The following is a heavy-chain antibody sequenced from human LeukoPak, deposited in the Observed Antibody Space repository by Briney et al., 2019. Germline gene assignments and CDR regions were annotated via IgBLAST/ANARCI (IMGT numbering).Heavy chain of an antibody. V-gene: IGHV1-2*02. CDR2: INPKSGDT. J-gene: IGHJ4*02. Sequence: ASVKVSCKASGYIFTDYYIHWVRLAPGQGLEWMGWINPKSGDTHLVQKFQGRVTMTRDTSIRTAYMEMTTLTSDDTSVYFCAIDSSGGYNSHWGQGTLVTVS. CDR3: AIDSSGGYNSH. CDR1: GYIFTDYY. D-gene: IGHD5-24*01.